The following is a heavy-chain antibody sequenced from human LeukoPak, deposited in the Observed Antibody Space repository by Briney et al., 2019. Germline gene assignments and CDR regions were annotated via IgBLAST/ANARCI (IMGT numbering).Heavy chain of an antibody. J-gene: IGHJ4*02. Sequence: GGSLRLSCAASGFSFSDYAMHWVRQAPGKGLEWVAVISYDGSSKYYADSVKGRFTISRDNSKNTLYLQMNSLRAEDTAVYYCAKLSRDCSTTSCYVDYWGQGTLVTVSS. CDR2: ISYDGSSK. D-gene: IGHD2-2*01. CDR3: AKLSRDCSTTSCYVDY. V-gene: IGHV3-30-3*02. CDR1: GFSFSDYA.